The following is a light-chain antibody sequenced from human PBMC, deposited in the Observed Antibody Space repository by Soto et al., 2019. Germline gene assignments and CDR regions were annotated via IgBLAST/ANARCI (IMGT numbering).Light chain of an antibody. CDR2: GNS. CDR3: SSYRSSSTLFV. Sequence: QSVLTQPPSVSGAPGQRVTISCTGSSSNIGAGYDVHWYQQLPGTAPKLLIYGNSNRPSGVPDRFSGSKSGTSASLAITGLQAEDEAEYYCSSYRSSSTLFVFGPGTKLTVL. J-gene: IGLJ1*01. V-gene: IGLV1-40*01. CDR1: SSNIGAGYD.